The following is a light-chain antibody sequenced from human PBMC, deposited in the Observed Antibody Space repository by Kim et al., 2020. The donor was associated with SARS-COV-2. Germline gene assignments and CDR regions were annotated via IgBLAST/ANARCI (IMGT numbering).Light chain of an antibody. CDR2: VNSDGSH. J-gene: IGLJ3*02. Sequence: SVILTCTLSSGHSSYAIAWHQQQPEKGTRYLMKVNSDGSHSKGDGIPNRFSGSSSGAERYLTISSLQSEDEADYYCQTWGSGIRVFGGGTQLTVL. CDR1: SGHSSYA. V-gene: IGLV4-69*01. CDR3: QTWGSGIRV.